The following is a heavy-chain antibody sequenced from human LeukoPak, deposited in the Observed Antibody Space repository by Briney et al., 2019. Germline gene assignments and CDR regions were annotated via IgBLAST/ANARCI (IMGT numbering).Heavy chain of an antibody. V-gene: IGHV1-18*01. D-gene: IGHD6-19*01. CDR3: ARGRMDSGWQGGFDY. CDR2: ISAYNGNT. J-gene: IGHJ4*02. Sequence: GASVKVSCKASGYTFTSYGISWVRQAPGQGLEWMGWISAYNGNTNYAQKLQGRVTMTTDTSTSTAYMELRSLRSDDTAVYYCARGRMDSGWQGGFDYWGQGTLVTVSS. CDR1: GYTFTSYG.